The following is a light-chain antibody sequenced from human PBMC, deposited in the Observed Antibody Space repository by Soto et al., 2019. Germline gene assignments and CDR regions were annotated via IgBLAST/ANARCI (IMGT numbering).Light chain of an antibody. V-gene: IGKV4-1*01. CDR1: QSVLYSGNNKNF. J-gene: IGKJ1*01. CDR3: QQYYNTPYT. Sequence: DIVITQSPDSLGVSLGERATINCKSSQSVLYSGNNKNFLAWYQQRPGQPPSLLGSWASTRQSGVPDRFSGSGSETDFTLTISSLQAEDVAVYYCQQYYNTPYTFGQGTKVDIK. CDR2: WAS.